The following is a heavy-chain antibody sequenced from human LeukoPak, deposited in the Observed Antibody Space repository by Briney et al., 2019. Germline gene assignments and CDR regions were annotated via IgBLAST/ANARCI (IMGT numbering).Heavy chain of an antibody. CDR3: VRGRRSYGFDH. V-gene: IGHV3-13*01. Sequence: GGSLRLSCAASGFNFNNYDMHWVRQAPGKGLEWVSALGSAGDTYYPDSVRGRFTISKEIAKNSLYLQMTSLRDEDTAVYYCVRGRRSYGFDHWGQGTLVTVSS. CDR1: GFNFNNYD. J-gene: IGHJ4*02. D-gene: IGHD3-16*01. CDR2: LGSAGDT.